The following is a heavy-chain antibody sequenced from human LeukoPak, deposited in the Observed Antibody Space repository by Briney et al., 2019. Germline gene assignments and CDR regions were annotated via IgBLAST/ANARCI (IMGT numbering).Heavy chain of an antibody. J-gene: IGHJ5*02. V-gene: IGHV4-39*01. CDR3: ARLRWDFDL. Sequence: SETLSLTCTVSGGSISSSSYYWGWIRQPQGKGLEWIGSIYYSGSTYYNPSLKSRVTISVKKEKNLFSLKLSSVTAADTAVYYCARLRWDFDLWGQGTLVTVSS. CDR2: IYYSGST. CDR1: GGSISSSSYY. D-gene: IGHD4-23*01.